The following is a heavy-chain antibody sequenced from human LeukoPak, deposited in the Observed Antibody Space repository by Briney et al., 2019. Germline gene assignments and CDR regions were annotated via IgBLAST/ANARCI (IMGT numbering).Heavy chain of an antibody. J-gene: IGHJ3*02. D-gene: IGHD3-3*01. CDR3: AKDSQRGPNYDFWSGYYPQGDAFDI. Sequence: GGSLRLSCAASGFTFSSYAMSWVRQAPGKGLEWVSAISGSGGSTYYADSVKGRFTISRDNSKNTLYLQMNSLRAEDTAVYYCAKDSQRGPNYDFWSGYYPQGDAFDIWGQGTMVTVSS. CDR1: GFTFSSYA. CDR2: ISGSGGST. V-gene: IGHV3-23*01.